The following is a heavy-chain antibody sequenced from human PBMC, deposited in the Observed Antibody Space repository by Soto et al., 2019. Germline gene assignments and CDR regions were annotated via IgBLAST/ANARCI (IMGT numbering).Heavy chain of an antibody. V-gene: IGHV5-51*01. CDR3: ARPITYYYDSSGYREYFQH. J-gene: IGHJ1*01. D-gene: IGHD3-22*01. CDR2: IYPGDSDT. CDR1: GYSFTSYW. Sequence: GESLKISCKGSGYSFTSYWIGWVRQMPGKGLEWMGIIYPGDSDTRYSPSFQGQVTISADKSISTAYLQWSSLKASDTAMYYCARPITYYYDSSGYREYFQHWGRGTLVTVSS.